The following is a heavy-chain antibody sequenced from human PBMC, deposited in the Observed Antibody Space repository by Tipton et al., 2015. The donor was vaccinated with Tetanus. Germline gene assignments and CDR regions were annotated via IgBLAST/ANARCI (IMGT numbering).Heavy chain of an antibody. Sequence: TLSLTCTVSGGSISSSSYYWGWIRQPPGKGLEWIGSIYYSGSTYYNPPLKSRVTISGDTSKNQFSLKLSSVTAADTAVYYCARLVSGSWGQGTLVTVSS. D-gene: IGHD5/OR15-5a*01. V-gene: IGHV4-39*01. CDR3: ARLVSGS. CDR2: IYYSGST. J-gene: IGHJ4*02. CDR1: GGSISSSSYY.